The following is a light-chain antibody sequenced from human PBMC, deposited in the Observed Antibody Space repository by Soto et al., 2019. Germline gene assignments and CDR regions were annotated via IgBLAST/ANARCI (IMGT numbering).Light chain of an antibody. J-gene: IGKJ5*01. CDR2: DAS. Sequence: EMVLTQSPATLSFSPVERATLSFRASQSVSSYLAWYQQKPGQAPRLLIYDASNRATGIPARFSGSGSGTDFTLTISSLEPEDFAVYYCQQRSNWPPITFGQGTRLEIK. V-gene: IGKV3-11*01. CDR1: QSVSSY. CDR3: QQRSNWPPIT.